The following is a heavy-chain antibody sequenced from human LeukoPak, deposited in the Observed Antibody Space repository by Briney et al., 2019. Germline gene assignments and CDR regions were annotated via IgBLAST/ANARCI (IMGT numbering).Heavy chain of an antibody. CDR3: ARVAVTISYYYYMDV. V-gene: IGHV3-53*01. CDR1: EFSVGSNY. D-gene: IGHD4-17*01. J-gene: IGHJ6*03. CDR2: IYSGGST. Sequence: GGSLRLSCAASEFSVGSNYMTWVRQAPGKGLEWVSVIYSGGSTYYADSVKGRFTISRDNSKNTLYLQMNSLRAEDTAVYYCARVAVTISYYYYMDVWGKGTTVTISS.